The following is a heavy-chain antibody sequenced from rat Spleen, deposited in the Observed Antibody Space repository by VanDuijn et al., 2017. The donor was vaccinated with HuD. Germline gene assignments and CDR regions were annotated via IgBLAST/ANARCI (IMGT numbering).Heavy chain of an antibody. CDR1: GFTFSSYV. CDR3: ARDRNWERYFDY. J-gene: IGHJ2*01. D-gene: IGHD5-1*01. CDR2: INSDSSDT. Sequence: EVQLVESGGGLVQPGSSLKVSCVASGFTFSSYVMHWFRQAPENGIEWLAYINSDSSDTHYAETVKGRFTISRDNAKNNVDMQLSSLRSEDTAMYFCARDRNWERYFDYWGQGVMVTVSS. V-gene: IGHV5-43*01.